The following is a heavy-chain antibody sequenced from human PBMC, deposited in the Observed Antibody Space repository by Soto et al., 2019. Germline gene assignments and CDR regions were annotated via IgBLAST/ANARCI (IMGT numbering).Heavy chain of an antibody. D-gene: IGHD2-15*01. Sequence: PGGSLRLSCAASGFMFSTYTMNWVRQAPGKGLEWVSSISENSEDIYYADSVKGRFTISRDNAKNSLYLQMNSLTAEDTAVYYCARGLVVGVWGQGTTVTVSS. CDR1: GFMFSTYT. CDR3: ARGLVVGV. V-gene: IGHV3-21*01. J-gene: IGHJ6*02. CDR2: ISENSEDI.